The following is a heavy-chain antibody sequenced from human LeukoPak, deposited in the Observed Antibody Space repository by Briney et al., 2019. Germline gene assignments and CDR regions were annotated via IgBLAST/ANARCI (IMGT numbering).Heavy chain of an antibody. CDR1: GGSISSSSYY. V-gene: IGHV4-39*07. J-gene: IGHJ3*02. Sequence: ASETLSLTCTVSGGSISSSSYYWGWIRQPPGKGLEWIGSIYYSGSTNYNPSLKSRVTISVDTSKNQFSLKLSSVTAADTVVYYCARGGAFDIWGQGTMVTVSS. CDR2: IYYSGST. CDR3: ARGGAFDI.